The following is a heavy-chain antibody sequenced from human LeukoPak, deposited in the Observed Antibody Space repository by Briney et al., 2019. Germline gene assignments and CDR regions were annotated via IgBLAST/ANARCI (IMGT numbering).Heavy chain of an antibody. CDR1: GFTFSSYA. CDR3: TKDFRTYHLLQSYFDY. Sequence: GGSLRLSCAASGFTFSSYAMSWVRQAPGKGLEWVSGISFGGDNTYYADSVKGRFTISRDNSKNTLFLQMNSLGVEDTAIYYCTKDFRTYHLLQSYFDYWGQGTLVTVSS. CDR2: ISFGGDNT. J-gene: IGHJ4*02. V-gene: IGHV3-23*01. D-gene: IGHD2-2*01.